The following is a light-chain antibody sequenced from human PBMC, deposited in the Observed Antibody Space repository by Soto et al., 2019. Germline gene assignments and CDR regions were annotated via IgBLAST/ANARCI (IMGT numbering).Light chain of an antibody. V-gene: IGLV1-47*02. CDR2: NDY. J-gene: IGLJ2*01. CDR1: TSNVGSNL. CDR3: AVWDDSLSGVV. Sequence: QPVLAQPPSASGTPGQRVTISCSGSTSNVGSNLASWYQQLPGSAPKLLNYNDYERPSGVPDRFSGSKSGTSASLGISGLRSEDEADYFCAVWDDSLSGVVFGGGTKLTVL.